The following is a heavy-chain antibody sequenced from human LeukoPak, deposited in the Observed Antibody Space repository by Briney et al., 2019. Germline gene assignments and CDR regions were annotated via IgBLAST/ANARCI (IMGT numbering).Heavy chain of an antibody. CDR1: GFTFSSYG. Sequence: GRSLRLSCAASGFTFSSYGMHWVRQAPGKGLRGLAVISYDGSNKYYADSVKGRFTISRDNSKNTLYLQMNSLRAEDTAVYYCAKERRVYSRTYFDYWGQGTLVTVSS. CDR2: ISYDGSNK. J-gene: IGHJ4*02. D-gene: IGHD6-13*01. V-gene: IGHV3-30*18. CDR3: AKERRVYSRTYFDY.